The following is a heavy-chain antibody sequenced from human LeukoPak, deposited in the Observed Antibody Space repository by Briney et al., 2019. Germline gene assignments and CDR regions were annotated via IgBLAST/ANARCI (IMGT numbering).Heavy chain of an antibody. J-gene: IGHJ4*02. D-gene: IGHD6-13*01. CDR1: GYTFTSYD. V-gene: IGHV1-8*01. CDR3: ARVGRRGSSWYNY. CDR2: MNPNSGNT. Sequence: ASVKVSCKASGYTFTSYDINWVRQATGQGLEWMGWMNPNSGNTGYAQKFQGRVTMTRDTSISTAYMELSRLRSDDTAVYYCARVGRRGSSWYNYWGQGTLVTVSS.